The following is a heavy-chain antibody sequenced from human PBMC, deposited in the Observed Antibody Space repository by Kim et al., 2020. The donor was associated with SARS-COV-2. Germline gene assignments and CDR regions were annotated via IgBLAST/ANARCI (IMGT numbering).Heavy chain of an antibody. CDR1: GGSINNYY. CDR2: IYYSGST. CDR3: ARGPEGSSWYLDY. Sequence: SETLSLTCTVSGGSINNYYWSWIRQPPGKGLEYIGYIYYSGSTNYNPTLKSRVSISVDTSKNQFSLKLSSVVAADTAVYYCARGPEGSSWYLDYWGQGSLVTVSS. J-gene: IGHJ4*02. V-gene: IGHV4-59*01. D-gene: IGHD6-13*01.